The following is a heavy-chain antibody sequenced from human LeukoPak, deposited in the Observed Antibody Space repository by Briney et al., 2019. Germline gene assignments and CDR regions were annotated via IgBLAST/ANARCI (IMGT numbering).Heavy chain of an antibody. J-gene: IGHJ6*03. CDR3: ARNYDSGSWRYYYYMDV. D-gene: IGHD3-10*01. V-gene: IGHV1-69*06. Sequence: SVKVSCKASGGTFSNYAISWVRQAPGQGLEWMGMIIPLFDTPNYAQNFQGRVTITADKSTNTTYLELNSLRAEDTAIYYCARNYDSGSWRYYYYMDVWGKGATVTISS. CDR1: GGTFSNYA. CDR2: IIPLFDTP.